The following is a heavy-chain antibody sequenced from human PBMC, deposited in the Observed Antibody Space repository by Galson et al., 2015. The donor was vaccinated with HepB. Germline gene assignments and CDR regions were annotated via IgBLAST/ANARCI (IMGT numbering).Heavy chain of an antibody. J-gene: IGHJ4*02. Sequence: SLRLSCAASGFTFSRYSMNWVRQAPGKGLEWVSYISSSSSTIYYADSVKGRFTISRDNAKNSLYLQMNSLRAEDTAVYYCARDVYCSGGICYSEGIDYWGQGTLVTVSS. CDR3: ARDVYCSGGICYSEGIDY. CDR1: GFTFSRYS. CDR2: ISSSSSTI. V-gene: IGHV3-48*04. D-gene: IGHD2-15*01.